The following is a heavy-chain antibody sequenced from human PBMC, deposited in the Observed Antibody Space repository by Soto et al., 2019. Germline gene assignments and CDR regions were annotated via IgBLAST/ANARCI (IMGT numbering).Heavy chain of an antibody. Sequence: QVQLVESGGGVVQPGRSLSLSCAASGFTFSSYAMHWVRQAPGKGLEWVALISYDGSDKDYADSVKGRFTISRDNSRNTLFLQMNSLRAEDTAVYYCARDYYKYYDSSGYYRSPAYWGQGTLVTVSS. J-gene: IGHJ4*02. CDR1: GFTFSSYA. CDR3: ARDYYKYYDSSGYYRSPAY. D-gene: IGHD3-22*01. CDR2: ISYDGSDK. V-gene: IGHV3-30-3*01.